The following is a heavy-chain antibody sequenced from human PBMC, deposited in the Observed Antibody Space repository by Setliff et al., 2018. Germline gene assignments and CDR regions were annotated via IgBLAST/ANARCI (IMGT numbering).Heavy chain of an antibody. CDR1: GYNFAESI. CDR2: ISAYNGHT. J-gene: IGHJ4*02. V-gene: IGHV1-18*01. Sequence: ASVKVSCKASGYNFAESIVSWVRQAPGQGLEWMGWISAYNGHTYSAQKFQARVTLTTDTSTNMAYMELRGLRSDDTAIYYCLRLVRYCTKIACQATSGDEVWGLGTLVTVSS. CDR3: LRLVRYCTKIACQATSGDEV. D-gene: IGHD2-8*01.